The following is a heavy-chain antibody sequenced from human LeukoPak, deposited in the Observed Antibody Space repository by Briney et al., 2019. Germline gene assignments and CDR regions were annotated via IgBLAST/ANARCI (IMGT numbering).Heavy chain of an antibody. Sequence: PGGSLRLSCAASGLTFSSYAMSWVRQAPGKGLDWVSAISGSGGSTYYADSVKGRFTISRDNSKNTLYLQMNSLRAEDTAVYYCARLPSSIAARRGAWGQGTLVTVSS. V-gene: IGHV3-23*01. D-gene: IGHD6-6*01. CDR3: ARLPSSIAARRGA. J-gene: IGHJ5*02. CDR2: ISGSGGST. CDR1: GLTFSSYA.